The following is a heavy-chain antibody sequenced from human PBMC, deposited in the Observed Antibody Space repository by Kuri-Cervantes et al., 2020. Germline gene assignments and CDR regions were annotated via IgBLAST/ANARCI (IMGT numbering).Heavy chain of an antibody. D-gene: IGHD6-13*01. CDR1: GGSLSGYY. J-gene: IGHJ6*03. Sequence: SQTLSLTCAVYGGSLSGYYWSWIRQPPGKGLEWIGEINHSGSTNYNPSLKSRVTISVDTSKNQFSLKLSSVTAADTAVYYCARVVGYSSSWTFDYYYYMDVWGKGITVTVSS. CDR2: INHSGST. V-gene: IGHV4-34*01. CDR3: ARVVGYSSSWTFDYYYYMDV.